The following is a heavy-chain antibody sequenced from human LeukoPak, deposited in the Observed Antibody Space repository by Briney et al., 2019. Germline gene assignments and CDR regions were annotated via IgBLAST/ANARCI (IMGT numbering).Heavy chain of an antibody. Sequence: SETLSLTCTVSGGSISSSSYYWGWIRQPPGKGLEWIGNIFYSGSTYYNPSLKSRVTISVDTSRDHFSLKLTSVTAADTAVYYCAREEYSTSWYVGHFDYWGQGILVTVSS. CDR1: GGSISSSSYY. CDR3: AREEYSTSWYVGHFDY. V-gene: IGHV4-39*07. D-gene: IGHD6-13*01. CDR2: IFYSGST. J-gene: IGHJ4*02.